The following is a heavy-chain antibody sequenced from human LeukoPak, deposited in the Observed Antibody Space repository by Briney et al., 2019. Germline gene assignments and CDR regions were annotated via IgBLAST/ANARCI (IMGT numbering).Heavy chain of an antibody. CDR1: GYSISSGYY. V-gene: IGHV4-38-2*02. D-gene: IGHD1-1*01. Sequence: KPSETLSLTCTVSGYSISSGYYWGWIRQPPGKGLEWIGSIYHSGSTYYNPSLKSRVTISVDTSKNQFSLKLSSVTAADTAVYYCARATAGTTLFEGIDYWGQGTLVTVSS. CDR3: ARATAGTTLFEGIDY. J-gene: IGHJ4*02. CDR2: IYHSGST.